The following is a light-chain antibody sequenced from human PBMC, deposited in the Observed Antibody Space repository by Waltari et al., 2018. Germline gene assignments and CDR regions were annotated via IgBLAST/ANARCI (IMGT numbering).Light chain of an antibody. CDR2: AAS. V-gene: IGKV3-20*01. J-gene: IGKJ4*01. CDR1: RYIPGNW. Sequence: EIVMTQSPGTLSLSPGERVTHSCSASRYIPGNWLTWYQQNPGQAPRLLIYAASTRAPGIPDRFSGSGSGTDFSLTISRLEPEDSAAYYCQQYDGSVVTFGGGTKVEIK. CDR3: QQYDGSVVT.